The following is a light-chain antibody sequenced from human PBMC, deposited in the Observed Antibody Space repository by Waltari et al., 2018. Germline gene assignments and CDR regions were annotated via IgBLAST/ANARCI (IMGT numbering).Light chain of an antibody. CDR3: SSYTSSRGV. Sequence: QSALTQPASVSGSPGQSITISCTGTSRDVGGYNYVSWYQQHPGKAPKLMIYDVSKRPSGVSNRFSGSKSGNTASLTISGLQAEDEDDYYCSSYTSSRGVFGGGTKLTVL. CDR2: DVS. CDR1: SRDVGGYNY. J-gene: IGLJ2*01. V-gene: IGLV2-14*01.